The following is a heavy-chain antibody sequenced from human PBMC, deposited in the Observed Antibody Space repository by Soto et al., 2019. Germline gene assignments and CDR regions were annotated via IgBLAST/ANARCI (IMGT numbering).Heavy chain of an antibody. D-gene: IGHD5-12*01. Sequence: EVQLVESGGGLVKPGGSLRLSCAASGFTFSTCSMNWVRQAPGKGLEWVSSISGSSRNMYYADSVKGRFTISRDNAKNALDLQMNSLRAGGTAVYYCARDKGYDAATRDYGGQGTLVTVSS. CDR1: GFTFSTCS. CDR3: ARDKGYDAATRDY. J-gene: IGHJ4*02. CDR2: ISGSSRNM. V-gene: IGHV3-21*02.